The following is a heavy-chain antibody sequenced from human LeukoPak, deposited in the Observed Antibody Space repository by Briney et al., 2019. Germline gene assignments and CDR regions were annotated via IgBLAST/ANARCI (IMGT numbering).Heavy chain of an antibody. J-gene: IGHJ1*01. CDR1: GFTLSSYS. D-gene: IGHD6-19*01. CDR3: ARVDSGSACAS. CDR2: ISRNGRNT. Sequence: GGSLRLSCAASGFTLSSYSMHWVRQAPGKGLEFVSAISRNGRNTYYANSVKGRFTISRDISKNTLYLQMGSLRPEDMAVYYCARVDSGSACASWGQGIVVTVSS. V-gene: IGHV3-64*01.